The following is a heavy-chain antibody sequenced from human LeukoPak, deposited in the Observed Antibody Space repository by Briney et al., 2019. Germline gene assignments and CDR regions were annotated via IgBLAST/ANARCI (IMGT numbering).Heavy chain of an antibody. CDR2: IWYDGSNK. CDR1: GFTFSSYA. V-gene: IGHV3-33*06. D-gene: IGHD5-24*01. J-gene: IGHJ4*02. Sequence: GGSLRLSCAASGFTFSSYAMSWVRQAPGKGLEWVAVIWYDGSNKYYADSVKGRFTISRDNSKNTLYLQMNSLRAEDTAVYYCAKELQMATIKDDSSYFDYWDQGTLVTVSS. CDR3: AKELQMATIKDDSSYFDY.